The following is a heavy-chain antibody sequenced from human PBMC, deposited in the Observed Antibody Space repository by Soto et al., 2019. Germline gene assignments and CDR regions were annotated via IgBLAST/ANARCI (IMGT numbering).Heavy chain of an antibody. Sequence: SVKVSCKASGGTFSSYAISWVRQAAEPGIEWMGGIIPIFGTASYAQKFQGRVTITADESTSTAYMELNSLRAEDTAVYYCARLSQVGDPYYFDYWGQGTLVTVS. CDR3: ARLSQVGDPYYFDY. J-gene: IGHJ4*02. V-gene: IGHV1-69*13. CDR1: GGTFSSYA. D-gene: IGHD1-26*01. CDR2: IIPIFGTA.